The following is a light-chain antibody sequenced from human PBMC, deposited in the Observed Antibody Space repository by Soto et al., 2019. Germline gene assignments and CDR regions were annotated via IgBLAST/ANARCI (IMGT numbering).Light chain of an antibody. CDR3: AAWDDSLNGRV. CDR2: SNN. CDR1: YSNLKTNT. V-gene: IGLV1-44*01. Sequence: QSVLTQPPSASGTPGQRVSISCSGSYSNLKTNTVNWYQHLPGTAPKLLMFSNNQRPSGVPDRFSGSKSGTSASLAITGLQSEDEADYSCAAWDDSLNGRVFGGGTKLT. J-gene: IGLJ2*01.